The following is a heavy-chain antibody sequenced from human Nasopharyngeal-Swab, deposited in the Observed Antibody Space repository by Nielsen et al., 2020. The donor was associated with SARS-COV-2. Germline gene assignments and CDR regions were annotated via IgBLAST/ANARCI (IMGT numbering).Heavy chain of an antibody. J-gene: IGHJ4*02. Sequence: GGSLRLSCAASGFTFSSYGMHWVRQAPGKGLEWEAFISNDGSDKYYADSVKGRFTISRDNSKNTLYLQMNSLRAKDTAVYYCAFSTTAIVTPSGCWGQGTLVTVSS. V-gene: IGHV3-30*03. D-gene: IGHD5-18*01. CDR3: AFSTTAIVTPSGC. CDR2: ISNDGSDK. CDR1: GFTFSSYG.